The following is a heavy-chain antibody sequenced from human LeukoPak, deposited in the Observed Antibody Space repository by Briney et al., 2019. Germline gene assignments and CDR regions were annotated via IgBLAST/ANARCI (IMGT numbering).Heavy chain of an antibody. J-gene: IGHJ3*02. D-gene: IGHD6-13*01. CDR1: GYTFTSYD. Sequence: ASVKVSCKASGYTFTSYDIDWVRQATGQGLEWMGWMNPNSGNTGYAQKFQGRVTITRNTSISTAYMELSSLRSEDTAVYYCARYNQQLVRSGWYSDAFDIWGQGTMVTVSS. CDR2: MNPNSGNT. V-gene: IGHV1-8*03. CDR3: ARYNQQLVRSGWYSDAFDI.